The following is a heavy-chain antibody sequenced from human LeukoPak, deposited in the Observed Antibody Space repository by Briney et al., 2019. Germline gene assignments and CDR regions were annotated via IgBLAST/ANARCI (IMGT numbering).Heavy chain of an antibody. J-gene: IGHJ4*02. D-gene: IGHD2-15*01. Sequence: ASVKVSCKASGYTFTSYDINWVRQATGQGLEWMGWMNPNSGNTGYAQKFQGRVTMTRNTSISTAYMELSSLRSEDTAVYYCARGRHRYCSGGSCSSDYWGQGTLVTVSS. V-gene: IGHV1-8*01. CDR1: GYTFTSYD. CDR2: MNPNSGNT. CDR3: ARGRHRYCSGGSCSSDY.